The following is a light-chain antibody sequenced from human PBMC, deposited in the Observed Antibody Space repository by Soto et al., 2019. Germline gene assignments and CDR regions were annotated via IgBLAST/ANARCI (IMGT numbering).Light chain of an antibody. CDR3: QQRSFT. V-gene: IGKV3-11*01. CDR1: QYIATY. J-gene: IGKJ3*01. Sequence: EIVLTQSPATLSLSPGERATLSCRASQYIATYLAWYQQKPGQAPRLLIYDASHRATGIPARFSGSGSGTDFTLTISSLEPEDFAVYYCQQRSFTFGPGTQVDIK. CDR2: DAS.